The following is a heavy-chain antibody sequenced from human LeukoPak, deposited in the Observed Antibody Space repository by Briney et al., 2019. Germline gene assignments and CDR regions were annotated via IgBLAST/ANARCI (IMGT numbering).Heavy chain of an antibody. CDR1: GFTITTYA. Sequence: GGSLRLSCAASGFTITTYAVNWVRQAPGKGLEWVSGIGGGGTEYYADSVKGRFIISSDSSQNLAHLQMNSLTVEDTAVYYCARAQRALDYWGQGTLVTVPS. CDR2: IGGGGTE. CDR3: ARAQRALDY. V-gene: IGHV3-23*01. J-gene: IGHJ4*02. D-gene: IGHD1-1*01.